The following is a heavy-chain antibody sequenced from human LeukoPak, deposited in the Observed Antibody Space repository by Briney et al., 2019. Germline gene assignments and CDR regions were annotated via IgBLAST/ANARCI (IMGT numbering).Heavy chain of an antibody. J-gene: IGHJ5*02. Sequence: GGSLRLSCAASGFTFSSYAMSWVRQAPGKGLEWVSAISGSGGSTYYADSVKGRFTISRDNSKNTLHLQMNSLRAEDTAVYYCAKTLVPYGSGSSLRFDPWGQGTLVTVSS. V-gene: IGHV3-23*01. D-gene: IGHD3-10*01. CDR2: ISGSGGST. CDR1: GFTFSSYA. CDR3: AKTLVPYGSGSSLRFDP.